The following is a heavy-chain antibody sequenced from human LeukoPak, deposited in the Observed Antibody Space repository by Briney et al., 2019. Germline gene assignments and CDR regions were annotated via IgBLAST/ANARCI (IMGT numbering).Heavy chain of an antibody. CDR3: ASIPTSLGLRFLQY. V-gene: IGHV1-18*01. Sequence: ASVKVSCKASGYTFTSYGISWVRQAPGQGLEWMGWISAYNGNTNYAQKLPGRVTMTTDTSTSTAYMELRSLRSDDTAVYYCASIPTSLGLRFLQYWGQGTLVTVSS. J-gene: IGHJ4*02. D-gene: IGHD3-3*01. CDR1: GYTFTSYG. CDR2: ISAYNGNT.